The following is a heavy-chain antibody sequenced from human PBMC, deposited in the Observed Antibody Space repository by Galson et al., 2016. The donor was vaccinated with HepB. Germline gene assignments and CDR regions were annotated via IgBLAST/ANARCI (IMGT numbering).Heavy chain of an antibody. D-gene: IGHD1-26*01. Sequence: SVKVSCKASGGTFSSYAITWVRQAPGQGLEWLGGFIPMFSSANYAQKFQGRVMITTDKSTTTAYMELSSLTSADTAIYYCARGEVGAPCDYWGQGTLVTVSS. CDR3: ARGEVGAPCDY. J-gene: IGHJ4*02. CDR2: FIPMFSSA. V-gene: IGHV1-69*05. CDR1: GGTFSSYA.